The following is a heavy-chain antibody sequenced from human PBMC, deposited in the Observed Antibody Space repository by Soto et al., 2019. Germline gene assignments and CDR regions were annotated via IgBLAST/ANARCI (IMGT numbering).Heavy chain of an antibody. CDR3: ASGIKLWLRRINNGYSG. J-gene: IGHJ4*02. D-gene: IGHD5-12*01. Sequence: QVQLVQSGAEVKKPESSVKVSCKAPGGTFSTYAISWVRQAPGQGLEWMGGIIPMFGTANYAQRFQDRVTITADESTNTFYMELSSLRSEDTALYFCASGIKLWLRRINNGYSGWGQGTLVTVSS. CDR1: GGTFSTYA. V-gene: IGHV1-69*12. CDR2: IIPMFGTA.